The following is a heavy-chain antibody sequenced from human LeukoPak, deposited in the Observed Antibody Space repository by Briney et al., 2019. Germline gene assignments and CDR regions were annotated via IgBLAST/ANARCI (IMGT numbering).Heavy chain of an antibody. J-gene: IGHJ4*02. V-gene: IGHV4-34*01. D-gene: IGHD3-22*01. CDR2: IHHSGST. CDR1: GGSFSGYY. Sequence: SETLSLTCAVYGGSFSGYYWSWIRQPPGKGLEWIGEIHHSGSTNYNPSLKSRVTISVDTSKNQFSLKLSSVTAADTAVYYCARRVVVITGYDYWGQGTLVTVSS. CDR3: ARRVVVITGYDY.